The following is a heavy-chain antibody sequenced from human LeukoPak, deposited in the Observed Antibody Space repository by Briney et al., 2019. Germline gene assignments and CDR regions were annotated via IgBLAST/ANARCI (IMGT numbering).Heavy chain of an antibody. CDR3: ARGGNSGYDCDY. CDR2: ISSSSSYI. V-gene: IGHV3-21*01. D-gene: IGHD5-12*01. Sequence: PGGSLRLSCAASGFTFSSYSMNWVRQAPGKGLEWVSSISSSSSYIYYADSVKGRFTISRDNAKNSLYLQMNSLRAEDTAVHYCARGGNSGYDCDYWGQGTLVTVSS. CDR1: GFTFSSYS. J-gene: IGHJ4*02.